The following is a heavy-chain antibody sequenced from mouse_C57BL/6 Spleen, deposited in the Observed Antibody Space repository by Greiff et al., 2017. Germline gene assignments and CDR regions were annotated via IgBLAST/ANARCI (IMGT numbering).Heavy chain of an antibody. CDR1: GFTFSSYG. V-gene: IGHV5-6*01. J-gene: IGHJ2*01. CDR2: ISRGGSYT. CDR3: ARHSIYYDYGGFPYDFDY. D-gene: IGHD2-4*01. Sequence: EVQGVESGGDLVKPGGSLKLSCAASGFTFSSYGMSWVRQTPDKRLEWVATISRGGSYTYYPDSVKGRFTISRDNAKNTLYLQMSSLNSEDTAMYYWARHSIYYDYGGFPYDFDYWGQGTTLTVSS.